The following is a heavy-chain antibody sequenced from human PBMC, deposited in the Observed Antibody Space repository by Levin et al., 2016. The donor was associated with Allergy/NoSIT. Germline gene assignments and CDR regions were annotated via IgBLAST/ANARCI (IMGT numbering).Heavy chain of an antibody. CDR3: ARKYNWNDAPFDY. D-gene: IGHD1-20*01. Sequence: WIRQPPGKGLEWIGYIYYSGSTNYNPSLKSRVTISVDTSKNQFSLKLSSVTAADTAVYYCARKYNWNDAPFDYWGQGTLVTVSS. CDR2: IYYSGST. V-gene: IGHV4-59*08. J-gene: IGHJ4*02.